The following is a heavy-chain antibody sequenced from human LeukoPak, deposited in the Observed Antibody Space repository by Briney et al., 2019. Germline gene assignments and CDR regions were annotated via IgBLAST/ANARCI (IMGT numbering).Heavy chain of an antibody. CDR1: GYTFGDYG. CDR2: TNRRGDIT. V-gene: IGHV3-20*04. J-gene: IGHJ4*02. Sequence: GGSLRLSCAASGYTFGDYGMSWVRQVPGKGLEWVSGTNRRGDITGYADFVKGRFTISRDNAKNSLYLQMNSLRAEDTAVYYCAKDRPTVVTRRHYFDYWGQGILVTVSS. D-gene: IGHD4-23*01. CDR3: AKDRPTVVTRRHYFDY.